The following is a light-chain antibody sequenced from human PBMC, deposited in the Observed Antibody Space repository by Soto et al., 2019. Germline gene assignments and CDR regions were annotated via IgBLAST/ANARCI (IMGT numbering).Light chain of an antibody. J-gene: IGKJ2*01. V-gene: IGKV3-20*01. CDR2: GAS. Sequence: EIVLTQSPGTLSLSPGERATLSCRASQSVSSSYLXWYQQKPGQAPRLLIYGASSRATGIPDRFSGSGSGTDFTLTISRLEPEDFAVYYCQQYGSSPPMYTFGQGTKLEIK. CDR3: QQYGSSPPMYT. CDR1: QSVSSSY.